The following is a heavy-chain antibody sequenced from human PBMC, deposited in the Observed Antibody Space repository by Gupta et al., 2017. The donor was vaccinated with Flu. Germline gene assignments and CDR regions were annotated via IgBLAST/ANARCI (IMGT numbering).Heavy chain of an antibody. V-gene: IGHV3-33*01. CDR1: GFTFSSYG. CDR3: ARDYYDSSGYYLLDY. CDR2: IWYDGSNK. J-gene: IGHJ4*02. D-gene: IGHD3-22*01. Sequence: QVQLVESGGGVVQPGRSLRLSCAASGFTFSSYGMHWVRQAPGKGLEWVAVIWYDGSNKYYADSVKGRFTISRDNSKNTLYLQMNSLRAEDTAVYYCARDYYDSSGYYLLDYWGQGTLVTVSS.